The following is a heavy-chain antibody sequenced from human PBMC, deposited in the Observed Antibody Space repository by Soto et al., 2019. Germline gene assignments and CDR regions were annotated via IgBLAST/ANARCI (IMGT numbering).Heavy chain of an antibody. CDR3: ARDTGSGYYRYPYGMDV. CDR1: GYTFTSYG. Sequence: QVQLVQSGAEVKKPGASVKVSCKASGYTFTSYGISWVRRAPGQGLEWMGWISAYNGNTNYAQKLQGRVTMSTDTSTSTAYMELRSLRSDDTAVYYCARDTGSGYYRYPYGMDVWGQGTTVTVSS. D-gene: IGHD3-22*01. CDR2: ISAYNGNT. J-gene: IGHJ6*02. V-gene: IGHV1-18*01.